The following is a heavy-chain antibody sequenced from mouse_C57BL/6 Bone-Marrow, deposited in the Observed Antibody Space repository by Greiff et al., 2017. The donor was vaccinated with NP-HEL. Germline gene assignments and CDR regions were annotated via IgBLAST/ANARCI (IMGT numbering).Heavy chain of an antibody. V-gene: IGHV1-81*01. CDR2: IYPRSGNT. J-gene: IGHJ2*01. CDR3: ARNVYGSSYYFDY. Sequence: VKLMESGAELARPGASVKLSCKASGYTFTSYGISWVKQRTGQGLEWIGEIYPRSGNTYYNEKFKGKATLTADKSSSTAYMELRSLTSEDSAVYFCARNVYGSSYYFDYWGQGTTLTVSS. D-gene: IGHD1-1*01. CDR1: GYTFTSYG.